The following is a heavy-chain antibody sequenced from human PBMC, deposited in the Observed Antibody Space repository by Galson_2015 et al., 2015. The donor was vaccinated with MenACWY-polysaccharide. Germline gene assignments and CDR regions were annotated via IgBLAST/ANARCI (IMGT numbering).Heavy chain of an antibody. D-gene: IGHD2-2*01. J-gene: IGHJ6*02. Sequence: SETLSLTCPVSGGSISSYYWGWIRQPPGEGLEWIGNIYYTGSTSYKPSLESRVTISVDTSKNQFSLSLTSVTAADTAVYYCARDNRGSCSRTSCSTTHGMDVWGQGTMVTVSS. CDR3: ARDNRGSCSRTSCSTTHGMDV. V-gene: IGHV4-59*01. CDR1: GGSISSYY. CDR2: IYYTGST.